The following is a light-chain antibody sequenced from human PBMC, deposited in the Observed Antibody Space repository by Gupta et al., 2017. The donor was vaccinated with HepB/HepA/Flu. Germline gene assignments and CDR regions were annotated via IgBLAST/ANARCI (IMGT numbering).Light chain of an antibody. J-gene: IGLJ2*01. V-gene: IGLV2-14*01. CDR2: EVS. Sequence: QSALTQPASLSRPPRQPITMSCPGYCSGIVGYTYVCWYHQHPGKAPRLIVYEVSKRPSAFSNRFSGAKTGNTASLTISGLQPEDEADDYCSSDTASGTRVFGGGTHLTVL. CDR3: SSDTASGTRV. CDR1: CSGIVGYTY.